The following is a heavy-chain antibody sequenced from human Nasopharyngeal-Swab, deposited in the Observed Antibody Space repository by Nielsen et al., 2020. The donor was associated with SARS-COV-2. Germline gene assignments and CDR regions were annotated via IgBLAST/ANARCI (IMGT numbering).Heavy chain of an antibody. CDR2: ISYDGSNK. CDR1: GFTFSSYA. J-gene: IGHJ4*02. D-gene: IGHD1-26*01. CDR3: ARLGGGGGNY. Sequence: GESLKISCAASGFTFSSYAMHWVRQAPGKGLEWVAVISYDGSNKYYADSVKGRFTISRDNSKNTLYLQMNSLRAEDTAVHYCARLGGGGGNYWGQGTLVTVSS. V-gene: IGHV3-30*04.